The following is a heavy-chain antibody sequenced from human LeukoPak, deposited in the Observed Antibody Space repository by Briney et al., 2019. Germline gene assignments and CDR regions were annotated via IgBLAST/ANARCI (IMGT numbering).Heavy chain of an antibody. J-gene: IGHJ2*01. V-gene: IGHV3-30*18. CDR3: AKDREEMTTVWYFDL. CDR1: GFTFSTYG. Sequence: PGGSLRLSCSASGFTFSTYGMHWVRQAPGKGLEWVAVISYDGNNKYYADSVKGRCTISRDNSKNTLYLQMNSLRAEDTAVYYCAKDREEMTTVWYFDLWGRGTLVTVSS. D-gene: IGHD4-11*01. CDR2: ISYDGNNK.